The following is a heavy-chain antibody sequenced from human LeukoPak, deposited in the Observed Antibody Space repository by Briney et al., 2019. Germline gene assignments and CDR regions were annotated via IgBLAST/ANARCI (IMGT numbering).Heavy chain of an antibody. J-gene: IGHJ3*02. V-gene: IGHV3-72*01. CDR3: AREYCYDSSGYYSDAFDI. CDR1: GFTFSDHY. D-gene: IGHD3-22*01. CDR2: TRNKANSYTT. Sequence: GGSLRLSCAASGFTFSDHYMDWVRQAPGKGLEWVGRTRNKANSYTTEYAASVKGRFTISRDDSKNSLYLQMNSLKTEDTAVYYCAREYCYDSSGYYSDAFDIWGQGTMVTVSS.